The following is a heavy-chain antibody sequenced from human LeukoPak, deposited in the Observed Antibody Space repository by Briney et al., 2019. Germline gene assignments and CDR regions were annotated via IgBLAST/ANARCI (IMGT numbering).Heavy chain of an antibody. Sequence: PSETLSLTCTVSGGSISSGGYYWSWIRQPPGKGLEWIGYIYYSGSTYYNPSLKSRVTISVDTSKNQFSLKLSSVTAADTAVYYCARDVTAAAGTINWGQRTLVTVSS. D-gene: IGHD6-13*01. CDR2: IYYSGST. CDR3: ARDVTAAAGTIN. J-gene: IGHJ4*02. CDR1: GGSISSGGYY. V-gene: IGHV4-30-4*08.